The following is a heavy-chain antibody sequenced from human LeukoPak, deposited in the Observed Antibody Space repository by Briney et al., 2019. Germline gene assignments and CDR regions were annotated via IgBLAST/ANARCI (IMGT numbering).Heavy chain of an antibody. J-gene: IGHJ4*02. CDR3: ASGPLRWQLYYFDY. CDR1: GGSFSGYY. V-gene: IGHV4-34*01. Sequence: PSETLSLTCAVYGGSFSGYYWSWIRQPPGKGLEWIGEINHSGSTNCNPSLKSRVTISVDTSKNQFSLKLSSVTAADTAVYYCASGPLRWQLYYFDYWGQGTLVTVSS. D-gene: IGHD4-23*01. CDR2: INHSGST.